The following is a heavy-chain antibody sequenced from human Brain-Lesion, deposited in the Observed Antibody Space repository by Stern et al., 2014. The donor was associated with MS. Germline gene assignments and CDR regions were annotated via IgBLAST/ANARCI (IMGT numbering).Heavy chain of an antibody. Sequence: EVQLEESGGGLVQPGGSLRLSCAASGFSFSTYAMSWVRQTPGKGLQWVSVXSGRGGPTYYADSLKGRFTISRDNSKNTLYLQMDSLRADDTAVYYCAKWPHHIAVAGTRYFQHWGQGTLVTVSS. CDR2: XSGRGGPT. J-gene: IGHJ1*01. CDR1: GFSFSTYA. V-gene: IGHV3-23*04. CDR3: AKWPHHIAVAGTRYFQH. D-gene: IGHD6-19*01.